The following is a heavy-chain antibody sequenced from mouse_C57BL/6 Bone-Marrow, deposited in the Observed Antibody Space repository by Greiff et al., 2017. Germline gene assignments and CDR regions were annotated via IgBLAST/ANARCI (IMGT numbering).Heavy chain of an antibody. CDR2: INPSNGGT. V-gene: IGHV1-53*01. Sequence: QVQLQQPGPELVKPGASVKLSCKASGYTFTSYWMHWVKQRPGQGLEWIGNINPSNGGTNYNEKFKSKATLTVDKSSNTAYMQLSSLTSEDSAVYYCASPKRLPMGFDYWGQGTTLTVSS. CDR3: ASPKRLPMGFDY. CDR1: GYTFTSYW. D-gene: IGHD1-1*02. J-gene: IGHJ2*01.